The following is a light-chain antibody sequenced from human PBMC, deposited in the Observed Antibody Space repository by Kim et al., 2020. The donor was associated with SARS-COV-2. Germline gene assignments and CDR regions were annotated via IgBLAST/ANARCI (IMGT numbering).Light chain of an antibody. CDR2: EVS. J-gene: IGLJ2*01. Sequence: QSALTQPPSVSGSPGQSVTISCAGASSDVGAYNRVSWYRQSPGTAPKHMIYEVSHRPSGVPDRFSGSRSGNTASLTISGLQAEDEADYYCCSYTSSTTLVFGGGTQLTVL. V-gene: IGLV2-18*02. CDR1: SSDVGAYNR. CDR3: CSYTSSTTLV.